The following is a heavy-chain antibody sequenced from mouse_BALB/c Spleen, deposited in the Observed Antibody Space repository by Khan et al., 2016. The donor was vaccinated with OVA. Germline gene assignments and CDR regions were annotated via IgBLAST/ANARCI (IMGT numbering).Heavy chain of an antibody. V-gene: IGHV5-17*02. CDR2: ISSGSSTI. Sequence: EVELVESGGGLVQPGGSRKLSCAASGFTFSSFGMHWVRQAPKKGLEWVPYISSGSSTIYYVDTVKGRFTISRDNPKNTLFLQMNSLRSQNTAMYYYTGSGDNYNWYFDFWGAGTSVTVSS. CDR1: GFTFSSFG. J-gene: IGHJ1*01. CDR3: TGSGDNYNWYFDF. D-gene: IGHD1-3*01.